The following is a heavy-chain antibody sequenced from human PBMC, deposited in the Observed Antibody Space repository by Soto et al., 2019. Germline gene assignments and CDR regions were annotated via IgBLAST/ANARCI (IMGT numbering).Heavy chain of an antibody. J-gene: IGHJ4*02. Sequence: GGFLRLSCAASGFTFSTYTMSWVRQAPGKGLEWVSAISGSGGSPSYADSVQGRFTISRDNPKNTLYLQMNSLRAEDTAMYYCAKARCSTTNCYVPDYWGQGTLVTVSS. V-gene: IGHV3-23*01. D-gene: IGHD2-2*01. CDR3: AKARCSTTNCYVPDY. CDR2: ISGSGGSP. CDR1: GFTFSTYT.